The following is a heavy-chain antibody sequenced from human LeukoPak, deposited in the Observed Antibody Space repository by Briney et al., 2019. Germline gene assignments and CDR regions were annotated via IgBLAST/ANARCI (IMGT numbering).Heavy chain of an antibody. Sequence: PSQTLSLTCTVSGGSISSGGYYWSWIRQHPGKGLEWIGYIYYSGSTYYNPSLKSRVTISVDTSKNQFSLKLSSVTAADTAVYYCARETYYYGSGSYPFDYWGQGTLVTVSS. J-gene: IGHJ4*02. V-gene: IGHV4-31*03. D-gene: IGHD3-10*01. CDR3: ARETYYYGSGSYPFDY. CDR2: IYYSGST. CDR1: GGSISSGGYY.